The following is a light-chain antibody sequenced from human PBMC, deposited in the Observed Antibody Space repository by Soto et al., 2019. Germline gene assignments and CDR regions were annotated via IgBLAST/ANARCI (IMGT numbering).Light chain of an antibody. V-gene: IGKV3-20*01. J-gene: IGKJ4*01. CDR3: RYYGATALT. CDR1: QSVHSSY. CDR2: GPS. Sequence: VLTQSPGTLSLSPGERATLSCGASQSVHSSYIAWYQQKPGQAPRLLVYGPSYRAAGIPDRFSGGGSGTEFTLTISRLEPEDCSVYYCRYYGATALTFGGGTKVDI.